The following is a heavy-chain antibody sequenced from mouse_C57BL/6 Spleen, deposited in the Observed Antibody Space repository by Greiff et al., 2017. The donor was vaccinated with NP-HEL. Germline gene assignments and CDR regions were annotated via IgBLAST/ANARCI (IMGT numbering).Heavy chain of an antibody. J-gene: IGHJ4*01. CDR2: IYTGSGST. CDR3: ARRAYYDYPIYAMDY. Sequence: VQLQQPGAELVKPGASVKMSCKASGYTFTSYWITWVKQRPGQGLEWIGDIYTGSGSTNYNEKFKSKATLTVDTSSSTAYMQLSSLTSEDSAVYDCARRAYYDYPIYAMDYWGQGTSVTVSS. V-gene: IGHV1-55*01. CDR1: GYTFTSYW. D-gene: IGHD2-4*01.